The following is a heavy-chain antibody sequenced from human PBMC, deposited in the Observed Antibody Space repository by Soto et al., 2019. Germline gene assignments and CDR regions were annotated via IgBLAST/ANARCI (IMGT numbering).Heavy chain of an antibody. J-gene: IGHJ5*02. CDR1: GGSISSSSYY. V-gene: IGHV4-39*01. Sequence: SETLSLTCTVSGGSISSSSYYWGWIRQPPGKGLEWIGSIYYSGSTYYNPSLKSRVTISVDTSKNQFSLKLSSVTAADTAVYYCASGPTSFTFGGVIVTENWFDPWGQGTLVTVSS. CDR2: IYYSGST. D-gene: IGHD3-16*02. CDR3: ASGPTSFTFGGVIVTENWFDP.